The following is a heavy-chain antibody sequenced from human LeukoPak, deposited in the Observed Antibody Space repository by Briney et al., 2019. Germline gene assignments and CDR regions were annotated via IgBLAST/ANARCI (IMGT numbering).Heavy chain of an antibody. CDR1: GFRPCDYI. Sequence: PRGSLRLSSAPSGFRPCDYIMNWVREAPGHGLQWVSDIGGTGVTIFYVHSLEGLFTISRDNAKNSLYLQMSNLRDEDTAVYHCARIGAGVPAHYCGGDCRYYSDFWGQGALVTVSS. D-gene: IGHD2-21*02. CDR2: IGGTGVTI. V-gene: IGHV3-48*02. CDR3: ARIGAGVPAHYCGGDCRYYSDF. J-gene: IGHJ4*02.